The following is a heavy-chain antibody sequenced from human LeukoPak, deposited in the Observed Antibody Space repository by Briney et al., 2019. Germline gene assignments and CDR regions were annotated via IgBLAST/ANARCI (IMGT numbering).Heavy chain of an antibody. V-gene: IGHV4-31*03. CDR3: ARMYGSGSYYYYYGMDV. CDR2: IYYSGST. J-gene: IGHJ6*02. Sequence: EASETLSLTCTVSGGSISSGGYYWSWIRQHPGKGLEWIGYIYYSGSTYYNPSLKSRVTISVDTSKNQFSLKLSSVTAADTAVYYCARMYGSGSYYYYYGMDVWGQGTTVTVSS. D-gene: IGHD3-10*01. CDR1: GGSISSGGYY.